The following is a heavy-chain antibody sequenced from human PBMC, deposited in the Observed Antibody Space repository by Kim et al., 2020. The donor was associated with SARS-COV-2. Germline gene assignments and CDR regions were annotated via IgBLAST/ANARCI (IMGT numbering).Heavy chain of an antibody. J-gene: IGHJ6*04. V-gene: IGHV3-21*01. CDR2: VSSGGDNM. CDR3: ARPGGHYDKSDYYGLDV. Sequence: GGSLRLSCAASGFVFSDYDMHWVRQAPGERLEWVASVSSGGDNMYYAESVRGRFTISRHNAKSSLSLQMNNLSVEDTAVYYCARPGGHYDKSDYYGLDVWGGATTAAISA. D-gene: IGHD3-16*01. CDR1: GFVFSDYD.